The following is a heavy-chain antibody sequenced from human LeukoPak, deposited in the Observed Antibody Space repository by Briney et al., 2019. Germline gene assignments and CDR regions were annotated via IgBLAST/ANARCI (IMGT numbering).Heavy chain of an antibody. Sequence: QAGGSLRLSCAASGFTFSSYWMHWVRQAPGKGLVWVSRINSDGSSTSYADSVKGRFTISRDNAKNTLYLQMNSLRAEDTAVYYCAREEDSSSWYSLWGQGTLVTVSS. D-gene: IGHD6-13*01. V-gene: IGHV3-74*01. CDR1: GFTFSSYW. J-gene: IGHJ4*02. CDR2: INSDGSST. CDR3: AREEDSSSWYSL.